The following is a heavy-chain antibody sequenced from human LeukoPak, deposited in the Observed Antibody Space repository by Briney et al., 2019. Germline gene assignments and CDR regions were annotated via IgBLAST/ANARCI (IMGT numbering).Heavy chain of an antibody. CDR3: ARGSMSRNYYYGMDV. Sequence: SETLSLTCSVSGGSIGTYYWSWVRQPPGKGLEWIGYVYDSGATNYNPSLKSRLTISVDTSKNQFSLKLRSVTAADTAVYYCARGSMSRNYYYGMDVWGQGTTVTVSS. D-gene: IGHD2/OR15-2a*01. J-gene: IGHJ6*02. V-gene: IGHV4-59*01. CDR2: VYDSGAT. CDR1: GGSIGTYY.